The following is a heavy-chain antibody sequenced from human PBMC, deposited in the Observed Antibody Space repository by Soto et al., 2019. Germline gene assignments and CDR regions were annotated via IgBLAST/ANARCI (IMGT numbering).Heavy chain of an antibody. CDR2: IYYSGST. CDR1: GGSVSSGSYY. D-gene: IGHD3-10*01. Sequence: SETLSLTCTVSGGSVSSGSYYWSWIRQPPGKGLEWIGYIYYSGSTNYNPSLKSRVTISVDTSKNQFSLKLSSVTAADTAVYYCARRITMVRGGAYYYYYYGMDVWGQGTTVTVS. V-gene: IGHV4-61*01. CDR3: ARRITMVRGGAYYYYYYGMDV. J-gene: IGHJ6*02.